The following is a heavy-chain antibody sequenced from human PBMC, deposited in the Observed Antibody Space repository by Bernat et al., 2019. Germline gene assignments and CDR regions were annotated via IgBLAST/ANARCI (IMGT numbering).Heavy chain of an antibody. CDR2: IYHSGNT. D-gene: IGHD3-16*02. V-gene: IGHV4-38-2*02. Sequence: QVQLQESGPGLVKPSETLSLTCDVSDYSISSGHYWGWVRQPPGKGLEWIGSIYHSGNTYYNPSLKSRVTISIDTSKNRFSLKLTSVTAADTAVYYCAGDLRGSYRSEFDYWGQGTLVTVSS. J-gene: IGHJ4*02. CDR1: DYSISSGHY. CDR3: AGDLRGSYRSEFDY.